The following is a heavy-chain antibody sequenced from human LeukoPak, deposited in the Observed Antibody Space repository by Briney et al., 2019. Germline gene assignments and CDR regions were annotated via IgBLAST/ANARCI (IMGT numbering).Heavy chain of an antibody. CDR1: GFTFSYYQ. V-gene: IGHV3-11*01. D-gene: IGHD5-12*01. J-gene: IGHJ4*02. Sequence: GGSLRLSCAASGFTFSYYQMSWIRQAPGEGLGWVSYIRSSGSDTYYADSVKGRFTISRDNTKNALYLQMNSLRADDTAVYYCPRRGANSGHTFDYWGQGTLVSVSS. CDR2: IRSSGSDT. CDR3: PRRGANSGHTFDY.